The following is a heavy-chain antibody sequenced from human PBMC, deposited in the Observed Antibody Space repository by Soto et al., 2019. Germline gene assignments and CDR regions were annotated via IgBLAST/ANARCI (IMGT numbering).Heavy chain of an antibody. V-gene: IGHV4-30-4*01. J-gene: IGHJ5*01. CDR2: IYKSTTT. Sequence: SSETLSLTCSVSGDSISTVDYFWAWIRQPPGQALEYIGYIYKSTTTYYNPSFESRVAISLDTSKSQFSLTVTSVTAADTAVYFCARGRYCLTGRCFPNWFDSWGQGTLVTVSS. D-gene: IGHD2-15*01. CDR3: ARGRYCLTGRCFPNWFDS. CDR1: GDSISTVDYF.